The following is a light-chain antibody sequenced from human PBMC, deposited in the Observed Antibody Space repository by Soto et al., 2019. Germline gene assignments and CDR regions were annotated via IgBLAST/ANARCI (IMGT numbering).Light chain of an antibody. V-gene: IGKV1-39*01. CDR2: AAY. CDR3: HQSSSTPYT. Sequence: DIQLTQSPSSLSASVGDRVTIACRARQNIRNYLNWYQQTPGKAPKLLIYAAYSLQSGVPSRFSGSGSGTDFTLTITSLQPEDSRTYDCHQSSSTPYTCGQGTELEIK. J-gene: IGKJ2*01. CDR1: QNIRNY.